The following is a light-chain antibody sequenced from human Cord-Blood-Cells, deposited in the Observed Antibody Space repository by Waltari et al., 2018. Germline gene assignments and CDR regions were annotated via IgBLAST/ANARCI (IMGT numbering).Light chain of an antibody. V-gene: IGKV3-11*01. J-gene: IGKJ4*01. Sequence: VLTQSPATLSLSPEERATLSCRASQSVSSYLAWYQQKPGQPPRLLLYDASHSAAGIPARFSGSGSGTDFTLTISSLEPEDFAVYYCQQRSNWPPLTFGGGTKVEIK. CDR3: QQRSNWPPLT. CDR2: DAS. CDR1: QSVSSY.